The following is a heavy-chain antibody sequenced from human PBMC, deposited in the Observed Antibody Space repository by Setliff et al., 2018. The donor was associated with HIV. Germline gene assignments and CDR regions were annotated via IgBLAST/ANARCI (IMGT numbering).Heavy chain of an antibody. CDR3: ATQTGFYNSHWYDY. J-gene: IGHJ4*02. V-gene: IGHV3-11*04. D-gene: IGHD6-13*01. CDR2: ISGRGTTT. Sequence: PGGSLRLSCAASGFMFSDYYMSWIRQTPGKGLEWVAYISGRGTTTYFADSVKGRFTIARDNAQNSVYLQMNSLTAEDTAMYFCATQTGFYNSHWYDYWGQGTMVTVAS. CDR1: GFMFSDYY.